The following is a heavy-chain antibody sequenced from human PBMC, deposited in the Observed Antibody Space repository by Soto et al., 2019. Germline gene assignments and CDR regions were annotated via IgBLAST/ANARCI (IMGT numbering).Heavy chain of an antibody. CDR1: GFTFSSYA. J-gene: IGHJ4*02. CDR2: ISVSGGTA. V-gene: IGHV3-23*01. Sequence: EVQLLEAGGGSVQPGGSLRLSCAASGFTFSSYAMHWVRRPPGKGLEWVLSISVSGGTAYYADPVKGRFSISRDSLVNTLYLQMNSLRAEDTAVYYCAKGRGQNWNFDYWGQGTLVTVSP. CDR3: AKGRGQNWNFDY. D-gene: IGHD1-1*01.